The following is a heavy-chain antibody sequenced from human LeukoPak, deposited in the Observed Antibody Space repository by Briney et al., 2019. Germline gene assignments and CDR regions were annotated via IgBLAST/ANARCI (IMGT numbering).Heavy chain of an antibody. D-gene: IGHD1-26*01. CDR1: GFTFSSYS. CDR2: IYSGGST. CDR3: ARDAVGTNSY. V-gene: IGHV3-66*01. J-gene: IGHJ4*01. Sequence: PGGSLRLSCAASGFTFSSYSMNWVRQAPGKGLEWVSVIYSGGSTYYADSVKDRFTISRDKSKNTLYLHMNSLRAEDTAVYYCARDAVGTNSYWGQGTLVTVSS.